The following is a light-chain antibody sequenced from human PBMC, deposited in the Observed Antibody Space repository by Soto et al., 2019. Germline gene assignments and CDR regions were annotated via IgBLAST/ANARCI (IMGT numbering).Light chain of an antibody. V-gene: IGKV3-15*01. CDR1: QSVSSN. CDR3: QQYNNWHPRDT. Sequence: EIVMTQSPATLSVSPGERATLSCRASQSVSSNLAWYQQKPGQAPRLLIYGASTRATGIPARFSDSGSGTEFTLTLSSLQSEDFAVYYCQQYNNWHPRDTFGQGTKLEIK. CDR2: GAS. J-gene: IGKJ2*01.